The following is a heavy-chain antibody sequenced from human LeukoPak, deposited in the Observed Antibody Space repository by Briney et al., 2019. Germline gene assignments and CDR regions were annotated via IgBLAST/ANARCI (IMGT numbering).Heavy chain of an antibody. CDR2: MNPNSGNT. Sequence: ASVKVSCKASGYTLTSYDINWVRQATGQGLEWMGWMNPNSGNTGYAQKFQGRVTITRNTSISTAYMELSSLRSEDTAVYYCARGGYCSSTSCPYYYYYMDVWGKGTTVTVSS. D-gene: IGHD2-2*01. CDR3: ARGGYCSSTSCPYYYYYMDV. J-gene: IGHJ6*03. CDR1: GYTLTSYD. V-gene: IGHV1-8*03.